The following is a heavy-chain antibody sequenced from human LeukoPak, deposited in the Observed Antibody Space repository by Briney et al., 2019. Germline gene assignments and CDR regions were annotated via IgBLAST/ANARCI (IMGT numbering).Heavy chain of an antibody. CDR1: GYTLTELS. D-gene: IGHD3-16*02. J-gene: IGHJ4*02. CDR3: ATARITFGVVIVMPFDY. Sequence: AASVKVSCKVSGYTLTELSMHWVRQAPGKGLEWMGGFDPEDGETIYAQKFQGRVTMTEDTSTDTAYMELSSLRSEDTAVYYCATARITFGVVIVMPFDYWGQGTLVTVSS. V-gene: IGHV1-24*01. CDR2: FDPEDGET.